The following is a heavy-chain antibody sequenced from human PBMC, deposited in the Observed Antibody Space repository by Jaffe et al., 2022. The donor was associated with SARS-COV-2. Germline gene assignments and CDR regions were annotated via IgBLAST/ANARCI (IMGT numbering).Heavy chain of an antibody. J-gene: IGHJ6*03. CDR2: IYWDDDE. CDR1: GFSLSTSGVG. Sequence: QITLKESGPTLVKPTQTLTLTCTFSGFSLSTSGVGVGWIRQPPGKALEWLALIYWDDDERYTPSLKSRLTITKDTSKNQVVLTMTNMDPVDTGTYYCAHRGDYYGSGTYYKNYYYYMDVWGEGTTVTVSS. CDR3: AHRGDYYGSGTYYKNYYYYMDV. D-gene: IGHD3-10*01. V-gene: IGHV2-5*02.